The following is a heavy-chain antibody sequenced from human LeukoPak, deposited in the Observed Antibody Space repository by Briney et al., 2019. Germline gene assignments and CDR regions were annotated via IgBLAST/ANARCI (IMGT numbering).Heavy chain of an antibody. Sequence: ASETLSLTCTVSGGSISSSGYYWSWIRQPPGKGLEWIGEINHSGSTNYNPSPKSRVTISVDTSKNQFSLKLSSVTAADTAVYYCARWSPVVPAAMVYWGQGTLVTVSS. CDR2: INHSGST. J-gene: IGHJ4*02. CDR3: ARWSPVVPAAMVY. V-gene: IGHV4-39*07. D-gene: IGHD2-2*01. CDR1: GGSISSSGYY.